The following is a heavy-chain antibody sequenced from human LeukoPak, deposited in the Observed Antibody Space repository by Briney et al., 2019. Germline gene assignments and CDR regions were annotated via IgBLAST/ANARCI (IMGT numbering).Heavy chain of an antibody. CDR2: INPNNGGT. Sequence: ASVKVSCKASGYTFTGYYMHWVRQAPKEVLEWMGWINPNNGGTNYAQKFQGRVTMTRDTSISTAYMELNRLRSDDTAVYYCARDPYSNYFDYWGQGTLVTVSP. V-gene: IGHV1-2*02. CDR3: ARDPYSNYFDY. J-gene: IGHJ4*02. CDR1: GYTFTGYY. D-gene: IGHD4-11*01.